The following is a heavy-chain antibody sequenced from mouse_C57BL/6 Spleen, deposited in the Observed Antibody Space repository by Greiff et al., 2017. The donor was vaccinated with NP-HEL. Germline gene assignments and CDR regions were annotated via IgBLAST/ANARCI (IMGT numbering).Heavy chain of an antibody. D-gene: IGHD1-1*01. CDR3: ARDYGYYGSSYVDY. Sequence: QVQLQQPGAELVKPGASVKLSCKASGYTFTSYWMHWVKQRPGQGLEWIGMIHPNSGSTNYNEKFKSKATLTVDKSSSTAYMQLSSLTSEDSAVYYCARDYGYYGSSYVDYWGQGTTLTVSS. CDR2: IHPNSGST. J-gene: IGHJ2*01. CDR1: GYTFTSYW. V-gene: IGHV1-64*01.